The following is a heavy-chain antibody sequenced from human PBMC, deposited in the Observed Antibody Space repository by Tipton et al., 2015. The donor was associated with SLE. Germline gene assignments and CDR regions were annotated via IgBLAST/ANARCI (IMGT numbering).Heavy chain of an antibody. CDR2: ITSIGSYI. J-gene: IGHJ4*02. CDR1: GFTFSSYS. Sequence: GSLRLSCAASGFTFSSYSMNWVRQAPGKGLEWLSSITSIGSYIYYADSVKGRFIISRDNANNSLYLQMNSLRAEDTAVYFCARRRRGYDSSYFDYWGQGTLVTVSS. V-gene: IGHV3-21*06. D-gene: IGHD5-12*01. CDR3: ARRRRGYDSSYFDY.